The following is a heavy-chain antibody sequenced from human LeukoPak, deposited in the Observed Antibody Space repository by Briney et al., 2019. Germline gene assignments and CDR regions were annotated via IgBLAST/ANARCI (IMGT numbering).Heavy chain of an antibody. CDR2: IIPIFGTA. CDR3: ARVEGSHKRDWFDP. D-gene: IGHD6-13*01. J-gene: IGHJ5*02. CDR1: GGTFSSYA. V-gene: IGHV1-69*05. Sequence: ASVKVSCKASGGTFSSYAISWVRQAPGQGLEWMGGIIPIFGTANYAQKFQGRVTITTDESTSTAYMELSSLRSEDTAVYYCARVEGSHKRDWFDPWAREPWSPSPQ.